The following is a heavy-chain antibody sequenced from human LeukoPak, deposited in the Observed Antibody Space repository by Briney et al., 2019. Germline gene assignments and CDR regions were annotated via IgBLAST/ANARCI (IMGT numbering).Heavy chain of an antibody. Sequence: GESLKISCRGSGYSFTNYWIGWVRQMPGKGLGWMGIIYPGDSDTRYSPSFQGQVTISADKSISTAYLQWSSLKASDTAMYYCARVPNYYDSSGYPNWFDPWGQGILVTVSS. J-gene: IGHJ5*02. CDR3: ARVPNYYDSSGYPNWFDP. CDR2: IYPGDSDT. V-gene: IGHV5-51*01. CDR1: GYSFTNYW. D-gene: IGHD3-22*01.